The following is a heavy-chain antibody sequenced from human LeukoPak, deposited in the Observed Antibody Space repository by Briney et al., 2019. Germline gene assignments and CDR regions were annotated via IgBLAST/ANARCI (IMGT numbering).Heavy chain of an antibody. CDR3: ARVQRGIAVALDY. CDR2: ISGSGGST. V-gene: IGHV3-23*01. J-gene: IGHJ4*02. CDR1: GFTFSSYA. D-gene: IGHD6-19*01. Sequence: GSLRLSCAASGFTFSSYAMSWVRQAPGKGLEWVSAISGSGGSTYYADSVKGRFTISRDNSKNTLYLQMNSLRVEDTAVYYCARVQRGIAVALDYWGQGTLATVSS.